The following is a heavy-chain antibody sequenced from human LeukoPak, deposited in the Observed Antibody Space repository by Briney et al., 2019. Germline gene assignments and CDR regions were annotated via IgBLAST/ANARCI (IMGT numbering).Heavy chain of an antibody. D-gene: IGHD3-22*01. V-gene: IGHV4-31*03. CDR3: ARGESESSGYLRY. J-gene: IGHJ4*02. Sequence: SQTLSLTCTVSGGSISSGGYYWSWIRQHPGKGLEWIVYIYYSGSTYYNPSLKSRVTISVDTSKNQFSLKLSSVTAADTAVYYCARGESESSGYLRYWGQGTLVTVSS. CDR2: IYYSGST. CDR1: GGSISSGGYY.